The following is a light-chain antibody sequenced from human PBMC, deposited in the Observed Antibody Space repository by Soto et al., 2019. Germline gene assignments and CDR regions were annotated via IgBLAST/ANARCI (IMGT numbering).Light chain of an antibody. Sequence: EVALKQSPGTLSLSPGERATLSCRASQSVSSSSLAWYQQKPGQAPRLLIYGASSRATGVPDRFSGSWSGTDFALTINRLEPEDFAVYYCQQYGSSPLTFGGGTKVDIK. CDR2: GAS. J-gene: IGKJ4*01. CDR1: QSVSSSS. V-gene: IGKV3-20*01. CDR3: QQYGSSPLT.